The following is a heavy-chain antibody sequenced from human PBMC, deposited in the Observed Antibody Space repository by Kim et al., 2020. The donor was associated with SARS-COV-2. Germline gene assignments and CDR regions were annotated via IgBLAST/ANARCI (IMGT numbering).Heavy chain of an antibody. CDR3: AKDRGDDSSPIDY. J-gene: IGHJ4*02. CDR1: GFTFSSYG. CDR2: ISYDGSNK. D-gene: IGHD3-22*01. V-gene: IGHV3-30*18. Sequence: GGSLRLSCAASGFTFSSYGMHWVRQAPGKGLEWVAVISYDGSNKYYADSVKGRFTISRDNSKNTLYLQMNSLRAEDTAVYYCAKDRGDDSSPIDYWGQGTLVTVSS.